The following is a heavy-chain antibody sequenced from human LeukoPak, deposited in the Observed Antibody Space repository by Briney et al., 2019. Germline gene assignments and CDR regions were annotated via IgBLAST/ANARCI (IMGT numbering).Heavy chain of an antibody. CDR1: GFTVSSNY. Sequence: PGGSLRLSCAASGFTVSSNYMSWVRQAPGKGLEWVSVIYSGGSTYYADSVKGRFTISRDNSKNTLYLQMNSLRAEDTAVYYCARLSITMIVHPDYWGQGTLVTVSS. V-gene: IGHV3-66*04. D-gene: IGHD3-22*01. J-gene: IGHJ4*02. CDR3: ARLSITMIVHPDY. CDR2: IYSGGST.